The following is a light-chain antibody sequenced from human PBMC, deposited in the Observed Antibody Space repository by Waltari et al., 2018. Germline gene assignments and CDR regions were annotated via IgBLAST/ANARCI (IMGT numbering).Light chain of an antibody. CDR2: WAS. V-gene: IGKV4-1*01. CDR3: QQYYSIPRT. CDR1: QSLLSTSNNKNY. Sequence: DIVMTQSPDSLAVSLGERATINCKSSQSLLSTSNNKNYITWYQQKPGQPPKLLIYWASDRQSWVPGRFSGSGSGTDCTLTITSLQAADVAVYYCQQYYSIPRTFGQGTRLEI. J-gene: IGKJ5*01.